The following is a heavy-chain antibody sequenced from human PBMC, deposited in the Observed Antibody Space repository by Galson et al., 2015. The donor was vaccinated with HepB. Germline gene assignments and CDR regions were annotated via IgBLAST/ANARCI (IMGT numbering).Heavy chain of an antibody. V-gene: IGHV3-7*01. CDR3: ARGHYDFLSGYYCDF. Sequence: SLRLSCAAFGFTFNKHWMTWVRQAPGRGLEWVANIKEDGNEIHYVDSVKGRFTISRDNAKNSLFLQMNSLRAEDTAVYFCARGHYDFLSGYYCDFWGQGTLVTVSS. D-gene: IGHD3-3*01. CDR1: GFTFNKHW. J-gene: IGHJ4*02. CDR2: IKEDGNEI.